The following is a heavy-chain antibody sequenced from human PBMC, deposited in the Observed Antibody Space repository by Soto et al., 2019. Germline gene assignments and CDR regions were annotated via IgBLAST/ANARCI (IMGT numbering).Heavy chain of an antibody. CDR1: GFDFSNSG. V-gene: IGHV3-30*03. CDR3: ARDYARGWCQF. Sequence: TGGFLRLSCTASGFDFSNSGIQWVRQTPGKGLEWVALISFDGDKYYVDSVKGRFTISRDNPTNTVYLQMNRLRPEDTGVYYCARDYARGWCQFWGQGTLVTVSS. J-gene: IGHJ4*02. CDR2: ISFDGDK. D-gene: IGHD2-8*02.